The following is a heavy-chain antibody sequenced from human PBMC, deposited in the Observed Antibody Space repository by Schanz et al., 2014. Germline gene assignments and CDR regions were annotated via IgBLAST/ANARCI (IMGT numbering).Heavy chain of an antibody. D-gene: IGHD2-15*01. V-gene: IGHV3-74*02. CDR2: INSVGSNT. Sequence: EVQLLESGGGLVQPGGSLRLSCAASGFTFSSHWMHWVRQDPGKGLVWVARINSVGSNTDYADSVTGRFTISRDNAKNTLYLQMNTLRAEDTAVYYCARNMKLGVYGGRGHDSLDIWGQGTMVTVSS. J-gene: IGHJ3*02. CDR1: GFTFSSHW. CDR3: ARNMKLGVYGGRGHDSLDI.